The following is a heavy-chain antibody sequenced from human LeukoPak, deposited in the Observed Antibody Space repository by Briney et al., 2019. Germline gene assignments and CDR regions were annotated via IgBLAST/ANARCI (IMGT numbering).Heavy chain of an antibody. CDR2: ISWNSGSI. J-gene: IGHJ4*02. V-gene: IGHV3-9*01. Sequence: PGRSLRLSCAASGFTFDDYAMHWVRQAPGKGLEWVSGISWNSGSIGYADSVKGRFTISRDNAKNSLYLQMNSLGAEDTALYYCAKDSGYSYGLFDYWGQGTLVTVSS. CDR3: AKDSGYSYGLFDY. CDR1: GFTFDDYA. D-gene: IGHD5-18*01.